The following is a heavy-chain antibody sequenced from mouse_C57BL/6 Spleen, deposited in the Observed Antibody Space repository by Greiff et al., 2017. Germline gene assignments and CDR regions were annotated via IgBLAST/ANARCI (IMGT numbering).Heavy chain of an antibody. J-gene: IGHJ2*01. V-gene: IGHV1-76*01. CDR3: ARLLRYYFDY. CDR1: GYTFTDYY. D-gene: IGHD1-1*01. CDR2: IYPGSGNT. Sequence: VQLLQSGAELVRPGASVKLSCKASGYTFTDYYINWVKQRPGQGLEWIARIYPGSGNTYYNEKFKGKATLTAEKSSSTAYMQLSSLTSEDSAVYFCARLLRYYFDYWGQGTTLTVSS.